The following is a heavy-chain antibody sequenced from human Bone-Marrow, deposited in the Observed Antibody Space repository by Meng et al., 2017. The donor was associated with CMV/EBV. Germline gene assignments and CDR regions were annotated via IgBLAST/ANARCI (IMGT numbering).Heavy chain of an antibody. CDR2: INPSGCST. V-gene: IGHV1-46*01. J-gene: IGHJ4*02. D-gene: IGHD1-26*01. CDR3: ARDLYSGSSFSLFDY. Sequence: ASVKVSCKASGYTLTSYYMHWVRQAPGQGLESMGIINPSGCSTSYAQKFQGRVTMTRDTSQSTAYMELRSLRSDDTAVYYCARDLYSGSSFSLFDYWGQGTLVTVPS. CDR1: GYTLTSYY.